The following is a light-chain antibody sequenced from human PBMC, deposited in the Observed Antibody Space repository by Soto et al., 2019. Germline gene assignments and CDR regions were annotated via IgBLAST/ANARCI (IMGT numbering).Light chain of an antibody. V-gene: IGLV1-44*01. J-gene: IGLJ1*01. Sequence: QSVLTQPPSASGTPGQRVTISCSGRSSNIGSNTVNWYQQLPGTAPKLLIYSNNQRPSGVPDRFSGSKSGTPASLAISGLQSEDEADYYCAAWDDSLNGYVFGTGTKVTVL. CDR1: SSNIGSNT. CDR3: AAWDDSLNGYV. CDR2: SNN.